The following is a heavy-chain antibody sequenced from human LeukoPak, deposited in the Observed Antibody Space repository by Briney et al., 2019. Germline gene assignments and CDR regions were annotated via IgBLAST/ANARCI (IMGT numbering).Heavy chain of an antibody. D-gene: IGHD2-2*02. CDR2: IIPILDTT. CDR3: ARWRHTLARRWFDP. J-gene: IGHJ5*02. CDR1: GGTFSNYA. Sequence: GASVKVSCKASGGTFSNYAISWVRQAPGQGLEWMGGIIPILDTTNHAQKFQGRVTITADKSTSTAYMEPSSLRSEDTAVYYCARWRHTLARRWFDPWGQGTLVTVSS. V-gene: IGHV1-69*06.